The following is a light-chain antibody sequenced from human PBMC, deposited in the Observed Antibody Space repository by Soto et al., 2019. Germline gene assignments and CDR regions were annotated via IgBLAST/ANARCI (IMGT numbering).Light chain of an antibody. Sequence: DIQMTQSPSSLSASVGDRVTITCQASQDISKYLNWYQQKPRKAPKLLIYDASNLETGVPSRVSGSGSGTDFTFTISSLQPEDIATYYFQQYDNLPLTFGGGTKGEIK. CDR2: DAS. V-gene: IGKV1-33*01. CDR3: QQYDNLPLT. J-gene: IGKJ4*01. CDR1: QDISKY.